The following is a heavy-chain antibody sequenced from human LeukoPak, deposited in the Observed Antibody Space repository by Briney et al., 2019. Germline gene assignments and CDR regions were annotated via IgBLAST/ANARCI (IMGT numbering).Heavy chain of an antibody. Sequence: GGSLRLSCAASGFTFDDYAMHWVRQAPGKGLEWVSAITGSGGSTYYADSVKGRFTISRDNSKNTLYLQMNSLKGDDTAVYYCAKDSAFYYIDVWGKGTTVIISS. J-gene: IGHJ6*03. CDR1: GFTFDDYA. CDR3: AKDSAFYYIDV. CDR2: ITGSGGST. V-gene: IGHV3-23*01. D-gene: IGHD3-10*01.